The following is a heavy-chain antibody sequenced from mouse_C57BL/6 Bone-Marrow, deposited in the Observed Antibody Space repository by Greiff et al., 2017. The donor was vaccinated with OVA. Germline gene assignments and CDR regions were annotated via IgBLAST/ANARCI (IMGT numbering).Heavy chain of an antibody. CDR3: ARRDSYYSSYYAMDY. V-gene: IGHV1-81*01. D-gene: IGHD2-12*01. CDR1: GYTFTSYG. Sequence: QVQLQQSGAELARPGASVKLSCKASGYTFTSYGISWVKQRTGQGLEWIGEIYPRSGNTYYNEKFKGKATLAADKSSSTAYMELRSLTSEDSAVYICARRDSYYSSYYAMDYWGQGTSVTVSS. J-gene: IGHJ4*01. CDR2: IYPRSGNT.